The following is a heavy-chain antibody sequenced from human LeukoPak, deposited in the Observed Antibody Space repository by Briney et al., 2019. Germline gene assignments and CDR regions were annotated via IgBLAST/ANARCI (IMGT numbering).Heavy chain of an antibody. CDR2: IYHSGST. CDR3: ARGPLDSGYTYFDY. D-gene: IGHD5-12*01. CDR1: GGSISSSNW. J-gene: IGHJ4*02. V-gene: IGHV4-4*02. Sequence: SGTLSLTCAVSGGSISSSNWWSWVRPPPGKGLEWIGEIYHSGSTNYNPSLKSRVTISVDTSKNQFSLKLSSVTAADTAVYYCARGPLDSGYTYFDYWGQGTLVSVAS.